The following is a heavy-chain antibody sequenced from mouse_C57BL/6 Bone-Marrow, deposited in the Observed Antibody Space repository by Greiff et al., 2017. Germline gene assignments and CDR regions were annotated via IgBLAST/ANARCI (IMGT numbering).Heavy chain of an antibody. CDR3: ASQDALRPWFAY. Sequence: VQLQQSGPELVKPGASVKMSCKASGYTFTDYNMHWVKQSHGKSLEWIGSINPNNGGTSYNQKFKGKATLTVNKSSSTAYMELRSLTSEDSAVYYCASQDALRPWFAYWGQGTLVTVSA. CDR1: GYTFTDYN. D-gene: IGHD1-1*01. CDR2: INPNNGGT. J-gene: IGHJ3*01. V-gene: IGHV1-22*01.